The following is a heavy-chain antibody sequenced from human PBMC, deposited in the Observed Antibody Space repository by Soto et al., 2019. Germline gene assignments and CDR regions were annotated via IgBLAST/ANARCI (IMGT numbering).Heavy chain of an antibody. J-gene: IGHJ4*01. V-gene: IGHV4-59*01. CDR3: VAGPDRAKSAY. Sequence: SETLSLTCTVSGGSINDYYWSWTRQPPGKGLEWIAYGLRPDYTGYNPSLRNRVTISSDTSKNQFSLRLISVTAAGTAVYYCVAGPDRAKSAYWGQGTLVTVSS. CDR1: GGSINDYY. CDR2: GLRPDYT.